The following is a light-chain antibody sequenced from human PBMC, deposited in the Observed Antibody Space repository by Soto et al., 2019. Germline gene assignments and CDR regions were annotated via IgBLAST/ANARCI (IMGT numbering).Light chain of an antibody. Sequence: DIKLTQSPSSLSASVGDRVTITCQASQDINNYLHWYQQKRGKAPKLLIFDASSVERGVPSRFSGSGSGTHFTFTISSLEPEDGATYHCQQYEDLPLTFGGGTRVELK. CDR3: QQYEDLPLT. J-gene: IGKJ4*01. V-gene: IGKV1-33*01. CDR1: QDINNY. CDR2: DAS.